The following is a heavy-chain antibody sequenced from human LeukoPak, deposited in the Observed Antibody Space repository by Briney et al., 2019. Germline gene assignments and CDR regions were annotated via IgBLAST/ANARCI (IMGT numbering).Heavy chain of an antibody. CDR2: ISSSGENT. CDR1: GFTFSAYA. V-gene: IGHV3-23*01. D-gene: IGHD2/OR15-2a*01. Sequence: AGGSVRLSCAASGFTFSAYAMHWVRQSPGKGLEWVSGISSSGENTYYADSVKGRFTISRDNSKSTLCLQMNSLRADDTAVYYCGQGLSQVLLRYLQHWGQGTLVTVSS. J-gene: IGHJ1*01. CDR3: GQGLSQVLLRYLQH.